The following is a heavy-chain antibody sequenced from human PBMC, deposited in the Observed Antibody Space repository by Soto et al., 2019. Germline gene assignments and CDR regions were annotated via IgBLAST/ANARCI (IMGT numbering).Heavy chain of an antibody. CDR2: IIPIFGTA. CDR3: ARQIGCTNYYYYGMDV. V-gene: IGHV1-69*12. Sequence: QVQLVQSGAEVKKPGSSVKVSCKASGGTFSSYAISWVRQAPGQGLEWMGGIIPIFGTANYAQKFQGRVTIPADDSTSTAYMELRSLRSEDTAGYYCARQIGCTNYYYYGMDVWGQGTTVTVSS. CDR1: GGTFSSYA. J-gene: IGHJ6*02. D-gene: IGHD2-2*01.